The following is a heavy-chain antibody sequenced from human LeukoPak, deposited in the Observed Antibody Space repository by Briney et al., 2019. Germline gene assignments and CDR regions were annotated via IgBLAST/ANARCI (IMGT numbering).Heavy chain of an antibody. CDR3: ARGVKGSGDILDY. V-gene: IGHV3-43*01. CDR2: IGWDGGST. CDR1: GFTFDDYT. D-gene: IGHD4-17*01. J-gene: IGHJ4*02. Sequence: PGGSLRLSCAASGFTFDDYTMHWVRQTPGKGLEWVSLIGWDGGSTYYGDSVKGRFTISRDNPKNSLYLRMDNLRADDTALYYCARGVKGSGDILDYWGQGALVTVSA.